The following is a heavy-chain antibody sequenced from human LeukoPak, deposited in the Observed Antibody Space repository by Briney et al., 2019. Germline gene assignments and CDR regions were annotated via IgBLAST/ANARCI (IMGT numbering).Heavy chain of an antibody. D-gene: IGHD6-19*01. CDR1: GYTFTSYG. V-gene: IGHV1-18*01. CDR3: ASASESGWREFDN. Sequence: ASVKVSCKASGYTFTSYGISWVRQAPGQGLEWMGWISAYNGNTYYAQKFQGRITMTTDTSTNTAYMELRSLSSDDTAVYYCASASESGWREFDNWGQGTLVTVSS. CDR2: ISAYNGNT. J-gene: IGHJ4*02.